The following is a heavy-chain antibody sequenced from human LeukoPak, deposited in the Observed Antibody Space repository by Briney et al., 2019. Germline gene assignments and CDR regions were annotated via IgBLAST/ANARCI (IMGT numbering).Heavy chain of an antibody. CDR3: ARDLPDYDFWSGYSGDRELGGRESDY. Sequence: GGSLRLSCAASGFTFSDSYMSWVRQAPGKGLEWVSYISSSGSIMYYADSVKGRFTISRDNAKNSLYLQMNSLRAEDTAVYYCARDLPDYDFWSGYSGDRELGGRESDYWGQGTLVTVSS. J-gene: IGHJ4*02. D-gene: IGHD3-3*01. V-gene: IGHV3-11*04. CDR1: GFTFSDSY. CDR2: ISSSGSIM.